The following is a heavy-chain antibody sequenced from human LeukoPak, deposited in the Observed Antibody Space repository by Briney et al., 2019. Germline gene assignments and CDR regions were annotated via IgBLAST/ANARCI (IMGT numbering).Heavy chain of an antibody. CDR3: ARDKSGSGTYLTFDY. J-gene: IGHJ4*02. V-gene: IGHV1-2*06. D-gene: IGHD3-10*01. CDR2: INSNSGAT. Sequence: GASVKVSCKASGYTFIDYYIHWVRQAPGQGLEWMGRINSNSGATIYAQKFQGRVTMTRDTSMTIVYMEVTRLTSDDTAIYYCARDKSGSGTYLTFDYWGQGTLATVSS. CDR1: GYTFIDYY.